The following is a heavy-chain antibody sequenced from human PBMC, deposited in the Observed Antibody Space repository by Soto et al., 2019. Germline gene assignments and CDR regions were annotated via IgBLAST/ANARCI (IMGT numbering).Heavy chain of an antibody. J-gene: IGHJ4*02. CDR2: IIPIFGTA. CDR1: GGTFSSYA. Sequence: GASVKVSCKASGGTFSSYAISWVRQAPGQGLEWMGGIIPIFGTANYAQKFQGRVTITADESTSTAYMELSSLRSEDTAVYYCARTSVGGYVVFKEFDYWGQGTLVTVSS. D-gene: IGHD5-12*01. CDR3: ARTSVGGYVVFKEFDY. V-gene: IGHV1-69*13.